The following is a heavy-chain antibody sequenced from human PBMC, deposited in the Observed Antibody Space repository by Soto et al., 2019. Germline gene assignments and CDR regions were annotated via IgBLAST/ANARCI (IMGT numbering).Heavy chain of an antibody. Sequence: QVQLQESGPGLVKPSQTLSLTCTVSGGSISSGGYYWSWIRQHPGKGLEWIGYIYYSGSTYYNPSLKSRVTISVDTSKNQFSLKLSSVTAADTAVYYCARTRRDDFWSGYSDQKDYFDYWGRGTLVTVSS. CDR1: GGSISSGGYY. J-gene: IGHJ4*02. CDR3: ARTRRDDFWSGYSDQKDYFDY. V-gene: IGHV4-31*03. D-gene: IGHD3-3*01. CDR2: IYYSGST.